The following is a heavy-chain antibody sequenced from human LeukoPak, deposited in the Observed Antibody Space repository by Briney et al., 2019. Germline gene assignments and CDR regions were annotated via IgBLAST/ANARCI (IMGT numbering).Heavy chain of an antibody. CDR1: GSPLSTYV. J-gene: IGHJ4*02. CDR3: VRDAGY. CDR2: ISSNGDNT. V-gene: IGHV3-64D*06. Sequence: GGSQTLSCSLSGSPLSTYVMHWLRQARGGGLEYVSAISSNGDNTYYADSEKGRLTISRDNSKNTLYRQISSLRPDDTAVYFCVRDAGYWGQGTLVTVSS.